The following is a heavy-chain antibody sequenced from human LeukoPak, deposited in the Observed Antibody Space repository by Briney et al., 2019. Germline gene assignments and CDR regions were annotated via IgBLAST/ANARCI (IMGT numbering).Heavy chain of an antibody. J-gene: IGHJ4*02. Sequence: QPGASLRLSCAASGFTFTSYAMSWVRQAPGKGLEWVSGISGSGGSTYYADSVKGRFTISRDNSKNTLYLQMNSLRAEDTAVYYCAKSLFGDRVAGPYDCWGQGTLVTVSS. V-gene: IGHV3-23*01. D-gene: IGHD5-12*01. CDR3: AKSLFGDRVAGPYDC. CDR2: ISGSGGST. CDR1: GFTFTSYA.